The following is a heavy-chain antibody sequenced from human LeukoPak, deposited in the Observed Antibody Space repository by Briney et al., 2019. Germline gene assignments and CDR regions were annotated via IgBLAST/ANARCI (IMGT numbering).Heavy chain of an antibody. D-gene: IGHD3-10*01. J-gene: IGHJ4*02. V-gene: IGHV1-69*13. Sequence: ASVKVSCKASGGTFSSYAISWVRQAPGQGLEWMGGIIPIFGTANYAQKFQGRVTITADESTSTAYMELSSLRSEDTAVYYCARVVTMVRGGSHRFDYWGQGTLVTVSS. CDR3: ARVVTMVRGGSHRFDY. CDR1: GGTFSSYA. CDR2: IIPIFGTA.